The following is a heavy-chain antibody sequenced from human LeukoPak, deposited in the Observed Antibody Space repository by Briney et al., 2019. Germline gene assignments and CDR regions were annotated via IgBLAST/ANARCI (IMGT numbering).Heavy chain of an antibody. CDR2: IYPGDSDT. CDR1: GYSFTSSW. Sequence: GESLKISCKGSGYSFTSSWIGWVRQMPGKVLEWMGIIYPGDSDTRYSPSFEGQVTMSADKSISTAYLQWSSLKASDTAMYFCARIFGTLPDYWGQGTLVTVSS. J-gene: IGHJ4*02. V-gene: IGHV5-51*01. D-gene: IGHD3-3*01. CDR3: ARIFGTLPDY.